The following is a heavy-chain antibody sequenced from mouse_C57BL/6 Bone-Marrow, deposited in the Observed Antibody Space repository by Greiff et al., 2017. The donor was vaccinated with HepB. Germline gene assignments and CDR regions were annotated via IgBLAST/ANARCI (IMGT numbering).Heavy chain of an antibody. Sequence: EVQVVESGGGLVKPGGSLKLSCAASGFTFSSYAMSWVRQTPEKRLEWVATISDGGSYTYYPDNVKGRFTISRDNAKNNLYLQMSHLKSEDTAMYYCARGSIYYGTPFAYWGQGTLVTVSA. J-gene: IGHJ3*01. CDR1: GFTFSSYA. CDR2: ISDGGSYT. D-gene: IGHD1-1*01. CDR3: ARGSIYYGTPFAY. V-gene: IGHV5-4*01.